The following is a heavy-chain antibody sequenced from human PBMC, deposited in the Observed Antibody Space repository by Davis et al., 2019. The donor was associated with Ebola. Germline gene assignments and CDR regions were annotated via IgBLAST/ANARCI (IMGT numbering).Heavy chain of an antibody. CDR1: GAPFSGYY. CDR2: INHSGST. Sequence: SDPLSPTCALHGAPFSGYYWSWIRQLPGKGLEWIGEINHSGSTNYNPSLKSRVTISVDTSKNQFSLKLSSVTAADTAVYYCARGRRAGDYYYGMDVWGQGTTVTVSS. V-gene: IGHV4-34*01. J-gene: IGHJ6*02. CDR3: ARGRRAGDYYYGMDV. D-gene: IGHD6-19*01.